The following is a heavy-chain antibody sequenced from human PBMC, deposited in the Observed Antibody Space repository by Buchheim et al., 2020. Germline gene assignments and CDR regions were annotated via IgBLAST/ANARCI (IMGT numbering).Heavy chain of an antibody. CDR1: GGSISSSNW. CDR2: IYHSGST. Sequence: QVQLQESGPGLVKPSGTLSLTCAVSGGSISSSNWWSWVRQPPGKGLEWIGEIYHSGSTNYNPSLKSRVTISVDKSKNQFSLKLSSVTAADTVVYYCARGGSGFGVVISPRHYYYGMDVWGQGTT. J-gene: IGHJ6*02. V-gene: IGHV4-4*02. D-gene: IGHD3-3*01. CDR3: ARGGSGFGVVISPRHYYYGMDV.